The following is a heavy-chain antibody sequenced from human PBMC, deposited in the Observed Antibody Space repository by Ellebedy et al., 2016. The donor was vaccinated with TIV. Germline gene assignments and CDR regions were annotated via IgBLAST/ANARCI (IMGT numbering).Heavy chain of an antibody. CDR3: ARTDPWQPIDD. D-gene: IGHD2-21*02. Sequence: MPGGSLRLSCSVSGGSVSSTRYYWAWIRQPPGKGLEYIGSVYYSGSPYYSPSFKSRVTLSADTSKNQFSLNLRTATAADTAVYYCARTDPWQPIDDWGQGTLVSVSS. V-gene: IGHV4-39*01. CDR2: VYYSGSP. CDR1: GGSVSSTRYY. J-gene: IGHJ4*02.